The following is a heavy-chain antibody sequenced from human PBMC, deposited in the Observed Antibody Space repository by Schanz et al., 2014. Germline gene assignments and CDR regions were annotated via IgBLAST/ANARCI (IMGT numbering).Heavy chain of an antibody. CDR1: GFTFSDYY. CDR3: AKAADWPVTRFDP. V-gene: IGHV3-11*05. J-gene: IGHJ5*02. Sequence: VQLVESGGGLVKPGGFLRLSCAASGFTFSDYYMSWIRQAPGKGLEWVSYVSSSSSYTHYADSVKGRFTISRDNAKNALYLQMNSLRAEDTAVYYCAKAADWPVTRFDPWGQGTLVTVSS. CDR2: VSSSSSYT. D-gene: IGHD3-9*01.